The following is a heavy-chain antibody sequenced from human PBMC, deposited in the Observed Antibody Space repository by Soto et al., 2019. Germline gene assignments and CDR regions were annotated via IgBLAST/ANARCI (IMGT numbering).Heavy chain of an antibody. CDR1: GVSISSGGYY. CDR2: IYYSGST. Sequence: SETLSLTCTVSGVSISSGGYYCSWIRQHPWKGLEWIGYIYYSGSTYYNPSLKSRVTISVDTSKNQFSLKLSSVTAADTAVYYCARNPIAVAGTNGLIEYWGQGTLVTVSS. V-gene: IGHV4-31*03. CDR3: ARNPIAVAGTNGLIEY. J-gene: IGHJ4*02. D-gene: IGHD6-19*01.